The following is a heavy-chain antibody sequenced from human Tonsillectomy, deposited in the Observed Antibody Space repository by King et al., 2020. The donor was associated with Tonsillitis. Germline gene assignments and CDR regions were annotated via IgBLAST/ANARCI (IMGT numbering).Heavy chain of an antibody. CDR3: TRRGSGSLDYFDY. V-gene: IGHV3-73*02. J-gene: IGHJ4*02. Sequence: VQLVESGGGLVQPGGSLKLSCAASGFTFSGYAMHWVRQASGKGLEWVGSIRSKANSYATAYAASVKGRFTISRDDSKNTAYLQMNSLKTEDTAVYYCTRRGSGSLDYFDYWGQGTLVTVSS. D-gene: IGHD1-26*01. CDR2: IRSKANSYAT. CDR1: GFTFSGYA.